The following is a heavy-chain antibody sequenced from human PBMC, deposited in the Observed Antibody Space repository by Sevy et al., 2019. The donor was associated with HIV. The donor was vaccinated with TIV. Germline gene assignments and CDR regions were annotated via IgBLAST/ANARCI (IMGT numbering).Heavy chain of an antibody. J-gene: IGHJ3*01. Sequence: SETLSLTCTVSGGSVSSYYWSWIRQPPGKGLEWIGYFYYSGDTHYNSSLKNRVTISVDKSKNQLSLRLSSVTAADTAVYYCARERYDSNWYGLESGNDALDVWGQGTLVTVSS. CDR1: GGSVSSYY. CDR2: FYYSGDT. CDR3: ARERYDSNWYGLESGNDALDV. V-gene: IGHV4-59*02. D-gene: IGHD4-4*01.